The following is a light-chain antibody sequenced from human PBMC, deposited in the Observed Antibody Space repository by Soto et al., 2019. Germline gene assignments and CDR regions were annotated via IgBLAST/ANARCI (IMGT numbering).Light chain of an antibody. CDR2: KAS. CDR3: QYYDSYSWT. Sequence: DIQMTQSPSTLSASVGDRVTITCRASQSISDWLAWYQQKPGKAPKFLIYKASNLESGVPSRFSGSGSGTEFTLTISSVQPDDFAPYYCQYYDSYSWTFGQGTXVXV. CDR1: QSISDW. J-gene: IGKJ1*01. V-gene: IGKV1-5*03.